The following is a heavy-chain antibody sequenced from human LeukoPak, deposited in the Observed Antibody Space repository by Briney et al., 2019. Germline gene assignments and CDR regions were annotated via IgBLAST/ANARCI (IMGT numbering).Heavy chain of an antibody. CDR2: ISGSGGST. CDR3: AKDFGAGVGATTWFDY. V-gene: IGHV3-23*01. J-gene: IGHJ4*02. D-gene: IGHD1-26*01. CDR1: GFTFSSYA. Sequence: GGSLRLSCAASGFTFSSYAMSWVRQAPGKGLEWVSAISGSGGSTYYADSVKGRFTISRDNSKNTLYLQMNSLRAEDTAVYYCAKDFGAGVGATTWFDYWGQGTLVTVSS.